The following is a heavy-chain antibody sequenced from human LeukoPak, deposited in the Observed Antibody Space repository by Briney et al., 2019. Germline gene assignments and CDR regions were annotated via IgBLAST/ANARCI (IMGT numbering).Heavy chain of an antibody. J-gene: IGHJ4*02. CDR2: IYYSGST. Sequence: PSETLSLTCTVSGGSISSSSYYRGWIRQPPGKGLEWIGSIYYSGSTYYNPSLKSRVTISVDTSKNQFSLKLSSVTAADTAVYYCARLSTIMVRADFDYWGQGTLVTVSS. D-gene: IGHD3-10*01. V-gene: IGHV4-39*01. CDR3: ARLSTIMVRADFDY. CDR1: GGSISSSSYY.